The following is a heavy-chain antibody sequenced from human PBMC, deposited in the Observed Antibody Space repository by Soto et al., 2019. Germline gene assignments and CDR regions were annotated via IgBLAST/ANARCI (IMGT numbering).Heavy chain of an antibody. J-gene: IGHJ5*02. CDR3: ARSQLLEWFPGWFDP. Sequence: SETLSLTCTVSGGSISSGGYYWSWIRQHPGKGLEWIGYIYYSGSTYYNPSLKSRVTISVDTSKNQFSLKLSSVTAADTAVYYCARSQLLEWFPGWFDPWGQGTLVTVSS. D-gene: IGHD3-3*01. V-gene: IGHV4-31*03. CDR1: GGSISSGGYY. CDR2: IYYSGST.